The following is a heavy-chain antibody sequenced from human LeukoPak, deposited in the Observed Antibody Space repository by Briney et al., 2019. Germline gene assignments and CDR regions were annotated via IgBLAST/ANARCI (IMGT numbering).Heavy chain of an antibody. CDR2: INPNSGGT. V-gene: IGHV1-2*06. Sequence: ASVKVSCKASGYTFTGYYMHWVRQAPGQGLEWMGRINPNSGGTNYAQKFQGRVTMTRDTSISTAYMELSRLRSDDTAVYYCARAALYSSGWYAFDYWGQGTLVTGSS. CDR1: GYTFTGYY. CDR3: ARAALYSSGWYAFDY. D-gene: IGHD6-19*01. J-gene: IGHJ4*02.